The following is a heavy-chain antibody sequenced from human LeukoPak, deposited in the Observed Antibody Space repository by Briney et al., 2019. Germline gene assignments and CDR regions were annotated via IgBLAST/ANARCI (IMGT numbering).Heavy chain of an antibody. Sequence: ASVKVSCKASGYTFTGYYMHWVRQAPGQGLEWMGWINPNSGGTNYAQKFQGRVTMTRDTSISTAYMELSRLRSDDTAVYYCASALPYCTNGVCYDDAFDIWGQGTMVTVSS. J-gene: IGHJ3*02. CDR1: GYTFTGYY. CDR3: ASALPYCTNGVCYDDAFDI. D-gene: IGHD2-8*01. CDR2: INPNSGGT. V-gene: IGHV1-2*02.